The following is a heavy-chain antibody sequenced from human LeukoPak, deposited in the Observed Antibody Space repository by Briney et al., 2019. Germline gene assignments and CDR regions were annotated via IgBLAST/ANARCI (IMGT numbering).Heavy chain of an antibody. CDR3: AKEGVLYCSGGSCFRNVPFDY. Sequence: GGSLRLSCAASGFTFNSYAMSWVRQAPGKGLEWVSAISGSDYSTYYADSVKGRFTISRDNSKSTVFLQMNSLRAEDTAVYYCAKEGVLYCSGGSCFRNVPFDYWGQGTLVTVSS. V-gene: IGHV3-23*01. D-gene: IGHD2-15*01. J-gene: IGHJ4*02. CDR2: ISGSDYST. CDR1: GFTFNSYA.